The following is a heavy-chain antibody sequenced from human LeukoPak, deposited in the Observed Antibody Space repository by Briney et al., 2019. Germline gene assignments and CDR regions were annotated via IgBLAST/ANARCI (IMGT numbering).Heavy chain of an antibody. D-gene: IGHD5-24*01. CDR1: GFTLSSSE. CDR3: AKDDRWLQFCC. CDR2: IIPSGHTT. V-gene: IGHV3-23*01. J-gene: IGHJ4*02. Sequence: PGGSLRLSCAASGFTLSSSEMNWVRQAPGKGLEWVSGIIPSGHTTYYADSVRGRFTISRDNSRNTLYLQMNSLRAEDTAVYYCAKDDRWLQFCCWGQGTLVTVSA.